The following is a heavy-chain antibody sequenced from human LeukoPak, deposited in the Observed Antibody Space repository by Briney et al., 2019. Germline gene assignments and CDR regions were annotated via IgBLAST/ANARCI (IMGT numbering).Heavy chain of an antibody. CDR3: AKDRQWLFYFDY. D-gene: IGHD6-19*01. Sequence: GGSLRLSCAASGFTFSSYAMHWVRQAPGKGLEWVAVISYDGSNKYYADSVKGRFTISRDNSKNTLYLQMNSLRAEDTAVYYCAKDRQWLFYFDYWGQGTLVTVSS. CDR1: GFTFSSYA. CDR2: ISYDGSNK. J-gene: IGHJ4*02. V-gene: IGHV3-30*04.